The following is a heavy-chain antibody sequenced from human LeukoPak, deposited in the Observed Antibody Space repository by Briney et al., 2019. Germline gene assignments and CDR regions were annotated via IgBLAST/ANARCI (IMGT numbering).Heavy chain of an antibody. J-gene: IGHJ4*02. V-gene: IGHV3-66*01. CDR1: GFTVSSNY. D-gene: IGHD3-9*01. Sequence: PGGSLRLSCAASGFTVSSNYMSWVRQAPGKGLEWVSVIYSGGSTYYADSVKGRFTISRDNSKNTLYLKMNSLRAEDTAVYYCARAYYDILTGYDYFDYWGQGTLVTVSS. CDR3: ARAYYDILTGYDYFDY. CDR2: IYSGGST.